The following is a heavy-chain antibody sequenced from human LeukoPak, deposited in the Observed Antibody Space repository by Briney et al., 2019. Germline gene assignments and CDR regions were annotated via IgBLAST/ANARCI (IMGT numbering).Heavy chain of an antibody. D-gene: IGHD3-10*01. CDR2: MNPNSGNT. Sequence: ASVKVSCKASGYTFTSYDINWVRQATGQGLEWMGWMNPNSGNTGYAQKFQGRVTMTRNTSISTAYMELSSLRSEDTAVYYCARRRSMVRGVISKGNWFDPWGQGTLVTVSS. CDR3: ARRRSMVRGVISKGNWFDP. CDR1: GYTFTSYD. V-gene: IGHV1-8*01. J-gene: IGHJ5*02.